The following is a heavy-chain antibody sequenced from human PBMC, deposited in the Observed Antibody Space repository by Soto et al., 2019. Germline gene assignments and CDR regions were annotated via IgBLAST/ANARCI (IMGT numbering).Heavy chain of an antibody. CDR1: GFSFKNYA. CDR2: ISHNDEPKI. Sequence: QVQLVESGGGVVQPGSSLRLSCAASGFSFKNYAFHWVRQAPGKGLEWVALISHNDEPKIFYADSVQGRFTISRDNFKNTVSLQMNSLRDEDTDVYHCARGVRAETYYNAFDYWGQGTQVTVSS. CDR3: ARGVRAETYYNAFDY. D-gene: IGHD3-10*01. V-gene: IGHV3-30-3*01. J-gene: IGHJ4*01.